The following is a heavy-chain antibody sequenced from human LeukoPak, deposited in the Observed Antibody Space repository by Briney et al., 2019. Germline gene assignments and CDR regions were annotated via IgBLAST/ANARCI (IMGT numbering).Heavy chain of an antibody. CDR3: AREVRAHPGFYYYFGMDV. D-gene: IGHD3-10*01. J-gene: IGHJ6*02. V-gene: IGHV3-33*01. Sequence: GRSLRLSCAASGFTFSTYGFHWVRQAPGKGLEWVTVIWYDGSNEYYADSVKGRFTISRDNSKNTLYLQMNSLRAEDTAVYYCAREVRAHPGFYYYFGMDVWGQGTTVTVSS. CDR1: GFTFSTYG. CDR2: IWYDGSNE.